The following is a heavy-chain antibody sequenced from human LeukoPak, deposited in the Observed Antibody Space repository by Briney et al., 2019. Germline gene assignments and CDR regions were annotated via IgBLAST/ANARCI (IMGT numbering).Heavy chain of an antibody. CDR3: AKDRSCTNDICHGDFDY. CDR2: ISGSGGST. V-gene: IGHV3-23*01. D-gene: IGHD2-8*01. J-gene: IGHJ4*02. Sequence: PGGSLRLSCAASGFTFSSYAVSWVRQAPGKGLEWVSSISGSGGSTYSTDSVKGQFTISRDNSKNTLYLQMNSLRAEDTALYYCAKDRSCTNDICHGDFDYWGQGTLVTVSS. CDR1: GFTFSSYA.